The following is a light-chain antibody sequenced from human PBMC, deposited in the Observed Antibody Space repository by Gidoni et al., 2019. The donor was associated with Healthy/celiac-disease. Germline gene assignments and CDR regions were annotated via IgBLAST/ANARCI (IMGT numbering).Light chain of an antibody. CDR2: DVS. V-gene: IGLV2-11*02. CDR1: SSDVGGYNY. Sequence: QSALTPPRSVSGSPGQSVTISCTGTSSDVGGYNYVSWYQQHPGKAPKLMIYDVSNRPSGVPARFSGSKSGNTASLTISGLQAEDEADYYCCSYAGSYTLGVFGTGTKVTVL. J-gene: IGLJ1*01. CDR3: CSYAGSYTLGV.